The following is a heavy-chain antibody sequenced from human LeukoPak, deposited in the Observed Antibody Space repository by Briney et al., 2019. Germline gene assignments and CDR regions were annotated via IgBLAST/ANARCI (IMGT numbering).Heavy chain of an antibody. CDR2: MKLDGSEE. D-gene: IGHD2-15*01. CDR1: GYSISSGYY. J-gene: IGHJ5*02. V-gene: IGHV3-7*01. CDR3: ARWARYCSSGSCYSWFDP. Sequence: ETLSLTCAVSGYSISSGYYWGWIRQPPGKGLEWVANMKLDGSEEYYVDSVKGRFTISSDNAKNSLYLQMNSLRVDDTAVYYCARWARYCSSGSCYSWFDPWGQGTLVTVSS.